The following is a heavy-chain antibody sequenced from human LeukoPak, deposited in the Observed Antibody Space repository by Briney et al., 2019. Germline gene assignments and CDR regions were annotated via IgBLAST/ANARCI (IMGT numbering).Heavy chain of an antibody. CDR3: ARERSASPAFDI. J-gene: IGHJ3*02. CDR2: IYSGRA. CDR1: GGSIGTFY. Sequence: PSETLSLTCTVSGGSIGTFYWHWIRQHPGKGLEWLGYIYSGRAIYNPSLKSRVTMTVNTAKNQFSLRLTSVNAADAAVYYCARERSASPAFDIWGQGTGVSVPS. V-gene: IGHV4-59*01.